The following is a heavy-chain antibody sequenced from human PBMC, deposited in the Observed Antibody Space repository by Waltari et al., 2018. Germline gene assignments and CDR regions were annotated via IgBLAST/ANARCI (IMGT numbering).Heavy chain of an antibody. D-gene: IGHD3-3*01. Sequence: QVQLQQWGAGLLKPSETLSLTCAVYGGSFSGYYWSWIRQPPGKGLEWIGEINQSGSTNYNPSLKSRVTISVDTSKNQFSLKLSSVTAADTAVYYCARGDFWSGYPYFDYWGQGTLVTVSS. CDR3: ARGDFWSGYPYFDY. CDR1: GGSFSGYY. CDR2: INQSGST. V-gene: IGHV4-34*01. J-gene: IGHJ4*02.